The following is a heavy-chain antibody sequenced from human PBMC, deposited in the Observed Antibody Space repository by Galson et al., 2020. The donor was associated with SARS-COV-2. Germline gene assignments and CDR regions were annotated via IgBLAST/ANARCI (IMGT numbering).Heavy chain of an antibody. V-gene: IGHV3-21*01. CDR3: VSEDDSGWFDS. D-gene: IGHD3-10*01. J-gene: IGHJ5*01. CDR1: GFPFNIST. Sequence: PGGSLRLSCAASGFPFNISTLHWVRQAPGKELEWVSYFSSSSTYIFYADSVEGRFTISADIPKNILYLQMNNLRAEDTALYYCVSEDDSGWFDSWGQGTLVTVSS. CDR2: FSSSSTYI.